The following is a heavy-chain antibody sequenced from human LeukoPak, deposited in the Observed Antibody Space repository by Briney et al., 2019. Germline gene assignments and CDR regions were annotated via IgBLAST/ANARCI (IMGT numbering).Heavy chain of an antibody. J-gene: IGHJ4*02. Sequence: PSETLSLTCAVSGYSISIGYYWGWIRQPPGKGLEWIGSIYHSGSTYYNPSLKSRVTISVDTSKNQFSLKLSSVTAADTAVYYCARDRDGSGSYYQPLFDYWGQGTLVTVSS. V-gene: IGHV4-38-2*02. CDR2: IYHSGST. D-gene: IGHD3-10*01. CDR3: ARDRDGSGSYYQPLFDY. CDR1: GYSISIGYY.